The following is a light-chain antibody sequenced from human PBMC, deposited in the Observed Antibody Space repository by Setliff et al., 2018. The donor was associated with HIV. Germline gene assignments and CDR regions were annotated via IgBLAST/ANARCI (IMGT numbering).Light chain of an antibody. CDR2: QAT. CDR3: CSNTGSNTYA. V-gene: IGLV2-23*01. J-gene: IGLJ1*01. CDR1: SSDVGRYNL. Sequence: LTQPASVSGSPGQSITISCTGTSSDVGRYNLVSWYQQHPGKAPKLMIYQATKRPSGVSNRFSGSKSGNTASLTISGLQAEDEADYYCCSNTGSNTYAFGTGTKVTVL.